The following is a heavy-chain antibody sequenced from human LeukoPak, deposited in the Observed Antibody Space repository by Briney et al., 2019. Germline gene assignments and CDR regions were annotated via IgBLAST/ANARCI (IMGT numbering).Heavy chain of an antibody. CDR1: GGSISSYY. J-gene: IGHJ4*02. V-gene: IGHV4-59*12. CDR3: ARNYGDYFEGFDY. Sequence: PSETLSLTCTVSGGSISSYYWSWIRQPPGKGLEWIGYIYYSGSTNYNPSLKSRVTISVDTSKNQFSLKLSSVTAADTAVYYCARNYGDYFEGFDYWGQGTLVTVSS. CDR2: IYYSGST. D-gene: IGHD4-17*01.